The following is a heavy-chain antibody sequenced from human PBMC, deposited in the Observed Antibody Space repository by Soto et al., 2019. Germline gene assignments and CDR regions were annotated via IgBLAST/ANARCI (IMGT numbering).Heavy chain of an antibody. CDR1: GGSFRGYY. Sequence: PSETLSLTCAFYGGSFRGYYWSWIRQPPGKGLEWIGEINHSGSTNYNPSLKSRVTISVDTSKNQFSLKLSSVTAADTAVYYCARAPPLYYSNYGPQRSSVDYWGQGTLVTVSS. V-gene: IGHV4-34*01. D-gene: IGHD4-4*01. J-gene: IGHJ4*02. CDR3: ARAPPLYYSNYGPQRSSVDY. CDR2: INHSGST.